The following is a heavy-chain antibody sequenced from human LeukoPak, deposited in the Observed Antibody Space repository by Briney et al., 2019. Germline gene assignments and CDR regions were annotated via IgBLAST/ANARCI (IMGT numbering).Heavy chain of an antibody. CDR3: AKDRRAGSYDY. Sequence: PGGSLRLSCAAAGFTFSRNGMTWVRQAAGKGLEWVSAISGSGGSTYYADSVKGRFTISRDNSKNTLYLQMNSLRAEDTAVYYCAKDRRAGSYDYWGQGTLVTVSS. V-gene: IGHV3-23*01. D-gene: IGHD3-10*01. CDR2: ISGSGGST. CDR1: GFTFSRNG. J-gene: IGHJ4*02.